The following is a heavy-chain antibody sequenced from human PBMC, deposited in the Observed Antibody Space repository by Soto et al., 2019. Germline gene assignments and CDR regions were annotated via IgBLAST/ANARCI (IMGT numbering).Heavy chain of an antibody. CDR3: VRDQRSYSEVPFDY. CDR2: SKTDAGDT. J-gene: IGHJ4*02. D-gene: IGHD3-10*01. Sequence: ASVKDTRKASRFTFTEYYRHGLRPVRGQGLAGVGWSKTDAGDTKNARKLRDRVTNTRDTYMKKVYMALSRLTSDDMAVYYCVRDQRSYSEVPFDYWGKGTLVTVS. CDR1: RFTFTEYY. V-gene: IGHV1-2*02.